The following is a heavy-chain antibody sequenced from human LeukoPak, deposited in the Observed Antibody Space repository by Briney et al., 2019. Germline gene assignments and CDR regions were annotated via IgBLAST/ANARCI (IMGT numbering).Heavy chain of an antibody. CDR1: GYTLTELS. V-gene: IGHV1-24*01. D-gene: IGHD1-26*01. Sequence: ASVKVSCKVSGYTLTELSTHWVRQAPGKGLEWMGGFDPEDGETIYAQKFQGRVTMTEDTSTDTAYMELSSLRSEDTAVYYCATVLGGSYFFDYWGQGTLVTVSS. J-gene: IGHJ4*02. CDR3: ATVLGGSYFFDY. CDR2: FDPEDGET.